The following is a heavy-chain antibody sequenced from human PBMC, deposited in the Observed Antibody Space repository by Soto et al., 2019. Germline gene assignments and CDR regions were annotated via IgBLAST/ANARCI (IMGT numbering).Heavy chain of an antibody. J-gene: IGHJ4*02. CDR3: VASGSNLY. CDR1: GFTFSTYA. CDR2: FSGHTHAT. D-gene: IGHD3-10*01. Sequence: GGSLRLSCAASGFTFSTYAMTWVRQAPGKGLEWVSSFSGHTHATYYADSVKGRFTISRDNSKSTLYLQMDSLRADDTAVYYCVASGSNLYWGQGTLVTVSS. V-gene: IGHV3-23*01.